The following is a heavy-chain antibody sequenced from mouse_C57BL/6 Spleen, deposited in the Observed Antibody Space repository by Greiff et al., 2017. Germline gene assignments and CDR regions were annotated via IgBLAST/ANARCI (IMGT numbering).Heavy chain of an antibody. J-gene: IGHJ3*01. CDR3: ARRGLDYDGAY. CDR1: GYTFTSYW. Sequence: VQLQQPGAELVKPGASVKMSCKASGYTFTSYWITWVKQRPGQGLEWIGDIYPGRGSTNYNEKFKSKATLTVDTSSSTAYMPLSSLTSEDSAVYCCARRGLDYDGAYWGQGTLVTVSA. V-gene: IGHV1-55*01. CDR2: IYPGRGST. D-gene: IGHD2-4*01.